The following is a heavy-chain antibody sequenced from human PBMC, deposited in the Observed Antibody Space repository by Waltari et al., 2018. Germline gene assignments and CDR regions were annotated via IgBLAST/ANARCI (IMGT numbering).Heavy chain of an antibody. CDR2: IYHSGGT. Sequence: QVQLQESGPGLVKPSETLSLTCAVSGYSISSGYYWGWIRQPPGKGLEWIGSIYHSGGTYDNPSLKSRVTISVDTSKNQFSLKLSSVTAADTAVYYCARSYYYDSSGYGYYFDYWGQGTLVTVSS. CDR3: ARSYYYDSSGYGYYFDY. CDR1: GYSISSGYY. V-gene: IGHV4-38-2*01. D-gene: IGHD3-22*01. J-gene: IGHJ4*02.